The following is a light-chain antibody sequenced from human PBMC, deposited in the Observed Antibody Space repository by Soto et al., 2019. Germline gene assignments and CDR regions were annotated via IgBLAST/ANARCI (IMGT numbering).Light chain of an antibody. CDR3: QSYDSSLISLI. V-gene: IGLV1-40*01. Sequence: QSVLTQSPPVSGAPGQRVTISCTGSSSNIGAGYDVHWYQQFPGTAPKLLIYANTNRPSGVPDRFSGSKSGTSASLAITGLQPEDEADYYCQSYDSSLISLIFGPGTKLTVL. CDR2: ANT. CDR1: SSNIGAGYD. J-gene: IGLJ1*01.